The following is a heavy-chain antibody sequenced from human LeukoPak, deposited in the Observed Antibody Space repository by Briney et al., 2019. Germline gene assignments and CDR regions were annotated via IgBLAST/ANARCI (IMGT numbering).Heavy chain of an antibody. V-gene: IGHV3-23*01. Sequence: GGAPRLSCAASGFTFSNYAMSWVRQAPGKGLGWGSGISGNGGSTNYADSVKGRFTISRDSSKNTLYLQMNSLRAEDAAVYFCAKGNSGSYSPIFDYWGQGTLVTVSS. CDR3: AKGNSGSYSPIFDY. D-gene: IGHD1-26*01. CDR1: GFTFSNYA. CDR2: ISGNGGST. J-gene: IGHJ4*02.